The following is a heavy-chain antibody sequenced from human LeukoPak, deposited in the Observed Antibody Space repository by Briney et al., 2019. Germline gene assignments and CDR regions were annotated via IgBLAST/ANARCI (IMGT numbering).Heavy chain of an antibody. J-gene: IGHJ4*02. CDR1: GFTFSSYA. Sequence: GGSLRLSCAASGFTFSSYAMSWVRQAPGKGLEWVSAISGGGGSTYYADSVKGRFTISRDNSKNTLYLQMNSLRAEDTAVYYCAKAPYDSSGYYSQWGQGTLVTVSS. CDR3: AKAPYDSSGYYSQ. V-gene: IGHV3-23*01. D-gene: IGHD3-22*01. CDR2: ISGGGGST.